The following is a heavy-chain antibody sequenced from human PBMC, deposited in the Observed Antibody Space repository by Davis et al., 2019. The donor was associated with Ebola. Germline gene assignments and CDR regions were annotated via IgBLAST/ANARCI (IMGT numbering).Heavy chain of an antibody. CDR2: IYHSGST. Sequence: SETLSLTCAVSGGSISSGGYSWSWIRQPPGKGLEWIGYIYHSGSTYYNPSLKSRDTISVDRSKNQFSLKLSSVTAADTAVYYCARDYYYYGMDVWGQGTTVTVSS. J-gene: IGHJ6*02. V-gene: IGHV4-30-2*01. CDR3: ARDYYYYGMDV. CDR1: GGSISSGGYS.